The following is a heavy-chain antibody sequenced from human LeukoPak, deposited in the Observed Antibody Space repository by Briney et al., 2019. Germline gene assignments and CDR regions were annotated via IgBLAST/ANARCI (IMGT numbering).Heavy chain of an antibody. V-gene: IGHV3-30-3*01. CDR3: ARESLYSSSSFPGFFDY. Sequence: GGSLRLSCAASGFTFSSYAMHWVRQAPGKGLGWVAVISYDGSNKYYADSVKGRFTISRDNSKNTLYLQMNSLRAEDTAVYYCARESLYSSSSFPGFFDYWGQGTLVTVSS. J-gene: IGHJ4*02. CDR2: ISYDGSNK. D-gene: IGHD6-13*01. CDR1: GFTFSSYA.